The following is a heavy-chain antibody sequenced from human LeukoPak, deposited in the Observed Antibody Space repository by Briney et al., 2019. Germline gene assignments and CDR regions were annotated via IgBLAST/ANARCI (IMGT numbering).Heavy chain of an antibody. J-gene: IGHJ4*02. CDR1: GYTFTGYY. D-gene: IGHD2-15*01. CDR3: AIFGVVVVAAIDY. Sequence: ASVKVSCKASGYTFTGYYMHWVRQAPGQGLEWMGWINPNSGGTNYAQKFQGRVTMTRGTSISTAYMELSRLRSDDTAVYYCAIFGVVVVAAIDYWGQGTLVTVSS. CDR2: INPNSGGT. V-gene: IGHV1-2*02.